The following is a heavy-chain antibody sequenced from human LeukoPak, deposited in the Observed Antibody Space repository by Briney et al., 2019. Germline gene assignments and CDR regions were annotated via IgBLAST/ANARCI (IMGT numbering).Heavy chain of an antibody. Sequence: GGSLRLSCAASGFTFGTYSMNWVRQAPGKGLEWVSSITTDSRYIYYADSVKRRFTISRDNAKNSLYLQMNSLRAEYTALYYCARDLQGIVGPLDYWGQGNLVTVSS. CDR3: ARDLQGIVGPLDY. CDR2: ITTDSRYI. J-gene: IGHJ4*02. D-gene: IGHD1-26*01. CDR1: GFTFGTYS. V-gene: IGHV3-21*04.